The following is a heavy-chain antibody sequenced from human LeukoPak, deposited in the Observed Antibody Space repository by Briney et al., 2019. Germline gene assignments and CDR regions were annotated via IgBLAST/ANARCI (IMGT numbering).Heavy chain of an antibody. V-gene: IGHV3-74*01. J-gene: IGHJ4*02. D-gene: IGHD3-22*01. CDR3: ARGRDYYDSLYYFDY. CDR2: INSDGSST. CDR1: GFTFSSYW. Sequence: PGGSLRLSCAASGFTFSSYWMHWVRQAPGKGLVWVSRINSDGSSTSYADSVKGRFTISRDNAKNTLYLQMNSLRAEDTAVCYCARGRDYYDSLYYFDYWGQGTLVTVSS.